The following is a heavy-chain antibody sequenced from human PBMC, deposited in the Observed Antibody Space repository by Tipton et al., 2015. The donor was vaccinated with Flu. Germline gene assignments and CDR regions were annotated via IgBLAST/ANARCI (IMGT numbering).Heavy chain of an antibody. J-gene: IGHJ2*01. D-gene: IGHD6-13*01. CDR1: GGSISSYY. CDR3: ARAGSWRFYWYFDL. CDR2: IYYSGST. Sequence: TLSLTCTVSGGSISSYYWSWIRQPPGKGLEWIGYIYYSGSTNYNPSLKRRVTISVDTSKNQFSLKLSSVTAADTAVYYCARAGSWRFYWYFDLWGRGTLVTVSS. V-gene: IGHV4-59*01.